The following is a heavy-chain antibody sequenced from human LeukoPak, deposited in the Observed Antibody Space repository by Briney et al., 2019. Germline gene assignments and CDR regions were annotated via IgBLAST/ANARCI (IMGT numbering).Heavy chain of an antibody. CDR1: GFTFNNYG. CDR2: IRYDGSNK. D-gene: IGHD4-17*01. CDR3: ARDIAPTTVTTGSDY. V-gene: IGHV3-30*02. J-gene: IGHJ4*02. Sequence: GGSLRLSCAASGFTFNNYGIHWVRQAPGKGLEWVAFIRYDGSNKYYADSVKGRFTISRDNSKNTLYLQMNSLRAEDTAVYYCARDIAPTTVTTGSDYWGQGTLVTVSS.